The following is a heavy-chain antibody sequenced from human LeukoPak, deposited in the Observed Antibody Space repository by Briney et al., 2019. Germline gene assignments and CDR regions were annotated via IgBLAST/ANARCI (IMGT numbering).Heavy chain of an antibody. CDR1: GITLSKYW. J-gene: IGHJ6*02. V-gene: IGHV3-74*01. Sequence: PGGSLRLSCAVSGITLSKYWMHWVRQVPGKGLVWVSRIHSDGSTTVYADSVKGRFTITRDNAKNTLYLEMNSLRVEDTAVYYCTRDANHYGGMDVWGQGTTVTVSS. CDR3: TRDANHYGGMDV. CDR2: IHSDGSTT.